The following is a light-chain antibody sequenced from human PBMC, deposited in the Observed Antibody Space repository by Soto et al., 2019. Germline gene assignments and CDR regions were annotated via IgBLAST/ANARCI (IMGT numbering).Light chain of an antibody. J-gene: IGLJ2*01. CDR3: QTWGTGTHV. CDR2: LNSDGSH. V-gene: IGLV4-69*02. CDR1: SGHSSYA. Sequence: QAVLTQSPSASASLGASVKLTCALTSGHSSYAIAWHQQQPEKGPRFLMNLNSDGSHSKGDGIPDRFSGSSSGAERYLTISSLQSEDEADYYCQTWGTGTHVFGGGTQLTVL.